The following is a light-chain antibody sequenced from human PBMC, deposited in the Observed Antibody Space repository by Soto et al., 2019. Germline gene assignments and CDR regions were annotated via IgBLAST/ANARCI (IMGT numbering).Light chain of an antibody. CDR3: SSYAGSSYV. CDR2: EVS. CDR1: SSDVGGYYY. V-gene: IGLV2-8*01. Sequence: QSVLTQPPSASGSPGQSVTISCTGTSSDVGGYYYVSWYQQHPGKAPKVMIYEVSRRRSGVPDRFSGSKSGDTASLTVSGLQAEDEADYYCSSYAGSSYVFGTGTKLTVL. J-gene: IGLJ1*01.